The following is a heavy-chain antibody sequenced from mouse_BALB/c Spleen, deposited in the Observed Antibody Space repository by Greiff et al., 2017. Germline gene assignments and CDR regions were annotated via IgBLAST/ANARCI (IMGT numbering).Heavy chain of an antibody. D-gene: IGHD2-1*01. Sequence: QVQLQQSGAELARPGASVKLSCKASGYTFTSYWMQWVKQRPGQGLEWIGAIYPGDGDTRYTQKFKGKATLTADKSSSTAYMQLSSLASEDSAVYYCARRVYGNYYFDYWGQGTTLTVSS. CDR3: ARRVYGNYYFDY. V-gene: IGHV1-87*01. CDR1: GYTFTSYW. J-gene: IGHJ2*01. CDR2: IYPGDGDT.